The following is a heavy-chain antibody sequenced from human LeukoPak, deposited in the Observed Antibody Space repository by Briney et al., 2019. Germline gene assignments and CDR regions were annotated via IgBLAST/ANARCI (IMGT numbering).Heavy chain of an antibody. CDR3: AKGAVYYYGSGSYYYYYGMDV. CDR1: GFTFGSYA. J-gene: IGHJ6*02. V-gene: IGHV3-23*01. CDR2: ISGSGGST. Sequence: GGSLRLSCAASGFTFGSYAMSWVRQAPGKGLEWVSAISGSGGSTYYADSVKGRFTISRVNSKNTLYLQMNSLRAEDTAVYYCAKGAVYYYGSGSYYYYYGMDVWGQGTTVTVSS. D-gene: IGHD3-10*01.